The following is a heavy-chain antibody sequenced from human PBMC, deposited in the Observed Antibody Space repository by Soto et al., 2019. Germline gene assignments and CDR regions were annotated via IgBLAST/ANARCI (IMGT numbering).Heavy chain of an antibody. J-gene: IGHJ4*02. V-gene: IGHV3-23*01. CDR1: GFTITSSA. D-gene: IGHD1-20*01. CDR3: ATVHNTSRSFDY. CDR2: TGISGRTT. Sequence: EVQLLDSGGGLVQPGESLRLSCAASGFTITSSAMSWVRQAPGKGLEWVSTTGISGRTTYYADSVKGRFTVSRDDSKNTLDLQMSSLRPEDTAVYYCATVHNTSRSFDYWGQGTPVTVSS.